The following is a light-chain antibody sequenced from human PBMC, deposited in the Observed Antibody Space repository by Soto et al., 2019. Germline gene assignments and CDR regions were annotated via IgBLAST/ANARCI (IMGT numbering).Light chain of an antibody. J-gene: IGKJ1*01. CDR3: QQFSNWPRT. V-gene: IGKV3-15*01. Sequence: EIVMTQSPATLSVSPGETATLSCRASQSVSSDLAWYQQKPGQAPRLLIYGASTGATGIPARFSGSGSGTEFTLTISSLQSEDFAVYYCQQFSNWPRTFGQGTKVDI. CDR1: QSVSSD. CDR2: GAS.